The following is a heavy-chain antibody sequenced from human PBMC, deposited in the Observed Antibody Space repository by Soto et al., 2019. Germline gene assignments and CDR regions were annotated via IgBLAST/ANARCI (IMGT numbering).Heavy chain of an antibody. CDR1: GGTFSSYA. V-gene: IGHV1-69*01. Sequence: QVQLVQSGAEVKKPGSSVKVSYKASGGTFSSYAISWVRQAPGQGLEWMGGIIPIFGTANYAQKFQGRVTITADESTSTAYMELSSLRSEDTAVYYCARASGIAAAGDYYYGMDVWGQGTTVTVSS. CDR3: ARASGIAAAGDYYYGMDV. J-gene: IGHJ6*02. CDR2: IIPIFGTA. D-gene: IGHD6-13*01.